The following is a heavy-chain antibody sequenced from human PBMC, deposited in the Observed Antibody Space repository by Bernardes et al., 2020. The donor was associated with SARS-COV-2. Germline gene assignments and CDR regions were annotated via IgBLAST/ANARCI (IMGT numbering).Heavy chain of an antibody. CDR3: ARGGNYYFDV. CDR1: GFSFSTSW. Sequence: GGSLRLSCAASGFSFSTSWMHWVRQAPGKGLVWVSRIDDAATTRNYADAVKGRFTVSRDNAKNTLYLQMDSLTDEDAAFYYCARGGNYYFDVWGQGILVTVSS. V-gene: IGHV3-74*01. CDR2: IDDAATTR. J-gene: IGHJ4*02. D-gene: IGHD1-26*01.